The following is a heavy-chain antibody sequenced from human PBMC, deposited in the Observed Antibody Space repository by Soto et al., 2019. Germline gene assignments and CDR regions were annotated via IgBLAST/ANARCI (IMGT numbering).Heavy chain of an antibody. V-gene: IGHV3-23*01. CDR1: RITFSSYA. CDR3: AKIPDCGGLLFDY. D-gene: IGHD2-21*02. Sequence: EVQLLESGGGLVQPGGSLRLSCAASRITFSSYAMSWVRQAPGKGLEWVSAIGADGGKTYYADSMKGRFTISRDNSNNTLYLQMNSLRAEDTAVYYCAKIPDCGGLLFDYWGQGTLVTVSS. J-gene: IGHJ4*02. CDR2: IGADGGKT.